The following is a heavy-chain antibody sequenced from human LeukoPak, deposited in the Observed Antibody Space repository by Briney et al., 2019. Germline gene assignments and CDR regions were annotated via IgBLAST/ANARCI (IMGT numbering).Heavy chain of an antibody. CDR3: ARVRGGNNYHFDY. D-gene: IGHD1-26*01. Sequence: ASVKVSCKASGYTFTGYYMHWVRQAPGQGLEWVGIINPSGGSTNYAQKFQGRVTMTRDTSITTGYMELSRLRSDDTAVYYCARVRGGNNYHFDYWGQGTLVTVSS. CDR2: INPSGGST. CDR1: GYTFTGYY. J-gene: IGHJ4*02. V-gene: IGHV1-2*02.